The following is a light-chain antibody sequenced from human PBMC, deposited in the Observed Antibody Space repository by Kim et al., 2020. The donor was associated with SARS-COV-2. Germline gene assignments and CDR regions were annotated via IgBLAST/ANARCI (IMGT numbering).Light chain of an antibody. Sequence: PGQQVTISCTGTSSDVGGYNFVSWYQQHPGKAPKLMISEVSKRPSGVPDRFSGSKSGNTASLTVSGLQAEDEADYYCSSYAGSNWVFGGGTQLTVL. V-gene: IGLV2-8*01. CDR3: SSYAGSNWV. J-gene: IGLJ3*02. CDR1: SSDVGGYNF. CDR2: EVS.